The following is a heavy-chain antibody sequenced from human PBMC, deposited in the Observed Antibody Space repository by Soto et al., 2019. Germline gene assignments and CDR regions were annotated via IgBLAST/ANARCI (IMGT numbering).Heavy chain of an antibody. D-gene: IGHD3-22*01. J-gene: IGHJ5*02. CDR1: GFTFSSYG. CDR2: IWYDGSNK. Sequence: QVQLVESGGGVVQPGRSLRLSCAASGFTFSSYGMHWVRQAPGKGLEWVAVIWYDGSNKYYADSVKGRFTISRDNSKNTLYLQMNSLRAADTAVYYCARDLLFHDSSGYYYAPWGQGTLVTVSS. V-gene: IGHV3-33*01. CDR3: ARDLLFHDSSGYYYAP.